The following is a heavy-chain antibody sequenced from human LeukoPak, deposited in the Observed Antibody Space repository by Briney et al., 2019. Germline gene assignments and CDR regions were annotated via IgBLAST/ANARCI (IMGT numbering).Heavy chain of an antibody. J-gene: IGHJ4*02. CDR2: IRSETDGGTT. V-gene: IGHV3-15*01. CDR1: GFTFRDAG. CDR3: AHRDTAMVRVDY. Sequence: SCKASGFTFRDAGMSWVRQAPGKGLEWVGRIRSETDGGTTDYAAPVKGRFTISRDDSKSTVYLQMSSLKTEDTAVYFCAHRDTAMVRVDYWGQGTLVTVSS. D-gene: IGHD5-18*01.